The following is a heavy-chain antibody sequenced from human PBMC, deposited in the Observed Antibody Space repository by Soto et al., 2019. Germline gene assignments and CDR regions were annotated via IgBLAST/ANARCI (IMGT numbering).Heavy chain of an antibody. CDR3: ARLKTRDAFDI. CDR1: GDSVSSNSAA. Sequence: SHTLSLTCAISGDSVSSNSAAWTWIRQSPSRGLEWLGRTYYRSKWFNDYAVSVKSRITINPDTSKNQFSLQLNSVTPEDTAVYYCARLKTRDAFDIWGQGTMVTVSS. V-gene: IGHV6-1*01. J-gene: IGHJ3*02. CDR2: TYYRSKWFN.